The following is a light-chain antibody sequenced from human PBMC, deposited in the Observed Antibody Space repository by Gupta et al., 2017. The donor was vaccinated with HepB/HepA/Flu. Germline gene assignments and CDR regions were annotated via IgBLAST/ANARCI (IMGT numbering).Light chain of an antibody. Sequence: QSVLTQPASVSGSPGQPITISCTGTSSDIGTYNLVSWYQQHPGKVPKLMIYEVTKRPSGLSDRFSGSKSGNTASLTISGLQAEDEADYYCSADGPSTTLLFGGGTKLTVL. CDR2: EVT. CDR1: SSDIGTYNL. CDR3: SADGPSTTLL. J-gene: IGLJ3*02. V-gene: IGLV2-23*01.